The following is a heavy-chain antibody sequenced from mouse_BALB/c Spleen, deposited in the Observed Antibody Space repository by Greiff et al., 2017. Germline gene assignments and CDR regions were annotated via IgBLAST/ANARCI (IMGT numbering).Heavy chain of an antibody. V-gene: IGHV5-17*02. Sequence: EVKLVESGGDLVQPGGSRKLSCAASGFTFSSFGMHWVRQAPEKGLEWVAYISSGSSSIYYIDTVKGRFTISRDNPKNTLFLQMTSLRSEDTAMYYCARSHRYDGLDYWGQGTTLTVSS. D-gene: IGHD2-14*01. CDR1: GFTFSSFG. CDR3: ARSHRYDGLDY. J-gene: IGHJ2*01. CDR2: ISSGSSSI.